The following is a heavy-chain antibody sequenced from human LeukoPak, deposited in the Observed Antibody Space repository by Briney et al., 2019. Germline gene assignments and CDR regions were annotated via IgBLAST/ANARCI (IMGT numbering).Heavy chain of an antibody. D-gene: IGHD5-12*01. V-gene: IGHV5-51*01. CDR3: ATRDIVSSEGDSDY. Sequence: RGESLKISCKGSGYSFTSYWIGWVRQMPGKGLEWMGIIYPDDSDTRYSPSFQGQVTISADKSISTAYLQWRSLKASDTAMYYCATRDIVSSEGDSDYWGQGTLVTVSS. CDR1: GYSFTSYW. CDR2: IYPDDSDT. J-gene: IGHJ4*02.